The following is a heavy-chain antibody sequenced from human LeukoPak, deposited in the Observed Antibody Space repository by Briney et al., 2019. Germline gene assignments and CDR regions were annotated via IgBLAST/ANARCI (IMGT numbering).Heavy chain of an antibody. CDR1: GYTFTGYY. CDR2: INPNSGGT. D-gene: IGHD3-22*01. J-gene: IGHJ4*02. CDR3: ARLSNHYYDSSGYNPAIDY. V-gene: IGHV1-2*02. Sequence: ASVKVSCKASGYTFTGYYMHWVRQAPGQGLEWTGWINPNSGGTNYAQKFQGRVTMTRDTSISTAYMELSRLRSDDTAVYYCARLSNHYYDSSGYNPAIDYWGQGTLVTVSS.